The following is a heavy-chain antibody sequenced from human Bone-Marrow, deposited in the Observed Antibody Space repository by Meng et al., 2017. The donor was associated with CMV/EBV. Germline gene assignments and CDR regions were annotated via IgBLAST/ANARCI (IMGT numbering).Heavy chain of an antibody. J-gene: IGHJ3*02. CDR2: IYHTGST. CDR1: GASVSSNNYY. CDR3: AIGGGPDAFDI. V-gene: IGHV4-39*07. D-gene: IGHD3-16*01. Sequence: SETLSLTCTVSGASVSSNNYYWGWIRQPPGKGLEWIGSIYHTGSTYYTPSLKSRVTISVDTSKNQFSLKLSSVTAADTAVYYCAIGGGPDAFDIWGQGTMVTVSS.